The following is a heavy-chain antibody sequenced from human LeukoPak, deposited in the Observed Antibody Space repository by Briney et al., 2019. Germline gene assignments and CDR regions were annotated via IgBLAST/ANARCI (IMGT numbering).Heavy chain of an antibody. CDR3: ASGSGSGYYYFVY. CDR2: ISGSGGST. CDR1: GFTFSSYA. D-gene: IGHD3-22*01. V-gene: IGHV3-23*01. J-gene: IGHJ4*02. Sequence: GGSLRLSCAASGFTFSSYAMSWVRQAPGKGLEWVSAISGSGGSTYYADSVKGRFTISRDNSKNTLYLQMNSLRAEDTAFYYCASGSGSGYYYFVYWGQGTLVTVSS.